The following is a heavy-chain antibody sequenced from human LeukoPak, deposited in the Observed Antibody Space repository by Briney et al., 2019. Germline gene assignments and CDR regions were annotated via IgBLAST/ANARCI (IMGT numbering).Heavy chain of an antibody. CDR2: IYYSGST. V-gene: IGHV4-59*01. CDR1: GGSISSYY. J-gene: IGHJ6*03. D-gene: IGHD6-13*01. CDR3: ARLRVSIAAAGTQPHYYYYMDV. Sequence: PSETLSLTCTVSGGSISSYYWSWIRQPPGKGLEWIGYIYYSGSTNYNPSLKSRVTISVDTSKNQFSLKLSSVTAADTAVYYCARLRVSIAAAGTQPHYYYYMDVWGKGTTVTISS.